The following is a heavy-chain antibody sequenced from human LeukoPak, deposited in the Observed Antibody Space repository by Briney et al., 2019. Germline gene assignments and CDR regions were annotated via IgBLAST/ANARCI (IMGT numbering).Heavy chain of an antibody. CDR1: GGSVSSGSYY. V-gene: IGHV4-61*01. Sequence: SETLSLTCTVSGGSVSSGSYYWSWIRQPPGKGLEWIGYIYYSGSTNYNPSLKSRVTISVDTSKNQFSLKLSSVTAADTAVYYCARVRGDYVGWFDPWGQGTLVTVSS. CDR3: ARVRGDYVGWFDP. D-gene: IGHD4-17*01. J-gene: IGHJ5*02. CDR2: IYYSGST.